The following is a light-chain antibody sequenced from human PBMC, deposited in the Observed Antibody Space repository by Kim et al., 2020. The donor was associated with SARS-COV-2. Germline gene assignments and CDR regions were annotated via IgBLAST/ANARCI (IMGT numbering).Light chain of an antibody. CDR1: SSNIGAGYG. V-gene: IGLV1-40*01. CDR2: DST. CDR3: QSFDNSLTGGV. J-gene: IGLJ3*02. Sequence: QSVLTQPPSVSGAPGQRVTFSCAGTSSNIGAGYGVHWYQQIPGTAPRLLISDSTNRPSGVPDRFSGSISGTSASLVITGLQVDDEADYYCQSFDNSLTGGVFGGGTKVTVL.